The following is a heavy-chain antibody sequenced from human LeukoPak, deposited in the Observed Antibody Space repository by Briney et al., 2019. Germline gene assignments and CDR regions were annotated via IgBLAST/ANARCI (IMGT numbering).Heavy chain of an antibody. CDR1: GGSFSGYY. CDR2: INHSGSR. D-gene: IGHD3-22*01. Sequence: SQTLSLTCAVYGGSFSGYYWGWICHPPGRGLEWIGEINHSGSRNYNPSPKSRGNISIDTAKNQYYLKLSSVTAADTAVYYCARGPSRERYYGSSGYLDYWGQGTLVTVSS. J-gene: IGHJ4*02. CDR3: ARGPSRERYYGSSGYLDY. V-gene: IGHV4-34*01.